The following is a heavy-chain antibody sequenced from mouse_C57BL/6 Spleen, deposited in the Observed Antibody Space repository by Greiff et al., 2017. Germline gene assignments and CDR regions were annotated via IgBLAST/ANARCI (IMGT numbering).Heavy chain of an antibody. CDR1: GYTFTSYW. CDR2: IDPSDSYT. Sequence: VQLQQPGAELVMPGASVKLSCKASGYTFTSYWMHWVKQRPGQGLEWIGEIDPSDSYTNYNQKFKGKSTLTVDKSSSTAYMQLSSLTSEDAAVYYCARMGGFSAWFAYWGQGTLVTVSA. D-gene: IGHD3-1*01. CDR3: ARMGGFSAWFAY. J-gene: IGHJ3*01. V-gene: IGHV1-69*01.